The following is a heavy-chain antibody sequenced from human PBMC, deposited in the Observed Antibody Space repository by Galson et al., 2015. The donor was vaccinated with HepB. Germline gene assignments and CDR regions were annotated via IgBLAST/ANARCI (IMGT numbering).Heavy chain of an antibody. CDR2: TYYSYRWSN. V-gene: IGHV6-1*01. J-gene: IGHJ3*02. CDR1: GDSVSSDSAA. Sequence: CAISGDSVSSDSAAWNWIRQSPSRGLEWLGRTYYSYRWSNDYAVSMKSRLTINSDTSKNQFSLQLKSVTPEDTAIYFCARDLYREKYYAFDIWGQGTVVTVS. D-gene: IGHD3-16*02. CDR3: ARDLYREKYYAFDI.